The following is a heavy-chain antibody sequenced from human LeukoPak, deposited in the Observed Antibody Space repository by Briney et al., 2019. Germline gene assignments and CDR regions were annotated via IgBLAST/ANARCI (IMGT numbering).Heavy chain of an antibody. CDR2: ISYDGSNK. CDR3: ARDMGLHPPFSLTFDI. CDR1: GFTFSSYG. V-gene: IGHV3-30*03. J-gene: IGHJ3*02. Sequence: GGSLRLSCAASGFTFSSYGMHWVRQAPGKGLEWVSVISYDGSNKYYADSVKGRFTISRDNSKTTLYLQMNSLRAEDTAVYYCARDMGLHPPFSLTFDIWGQGTMVTVSS. D-gene: IGHD3-10*01.